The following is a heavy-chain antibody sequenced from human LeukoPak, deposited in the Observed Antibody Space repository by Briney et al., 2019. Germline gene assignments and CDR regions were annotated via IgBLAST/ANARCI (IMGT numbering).Heavy chain of an antibody. V-gene: IGHV3-23*01. CDR1: GIPLSNYG. Sequence: GGSLSLLRAVSGIPLSNYGMMCVRHPRGRGRVWVADLSGSGCGTHHPDSVKGRFTISRANPKNTLFLQMNNLRAEETAVYFWAKRGVVIRVILVGFHKEAYYFDSWGQGALVTVPS. CDR3: AKRGVVIRVILVGFHKEAYYFDS. J-gene: IGHJ4*02. CDR2: LSGSGCGT. D-gene: IGHD3-22*01.